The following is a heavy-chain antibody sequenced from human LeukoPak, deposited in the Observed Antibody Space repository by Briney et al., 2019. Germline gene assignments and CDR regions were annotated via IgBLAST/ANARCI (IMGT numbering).Heavy chain of an antibody. J-gene: IGHJ6*02. CDR3: ARRXDISGSYYYTMDV. Sequence: GESLKISCKGSGYXXTXXXIXXXXXXPGXXLEXXGXXYPSDXDTRYSPSFXGQVTISADKSISTAYLQWSSLKASDTAMYYCARRXDISGSYYYTMDVWGQGTTVTVSS. CDR2: XYPSDXDT. D-gene: IGHD3-9*01. CDR1: GYXXTXXX. V-gene: IGHV5-51*01.